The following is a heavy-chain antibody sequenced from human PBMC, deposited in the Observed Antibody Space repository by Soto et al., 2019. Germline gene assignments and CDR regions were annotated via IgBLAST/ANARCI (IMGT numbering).Heavy chain of an antibody. CDR1: GFTFSSYS. CDR2: ISSSSSTI. Sequence: PGGSLRLSCAASGFTFSSYSMNWVRQAPGKGLEWVSYISSSSSTIYYADSVKGRFTISRDNAKNSLYLQMNSLRAEDTAVYYCARDSFFETAGIDYWGQGTLVTVSS. V-gene: IGHV3-48*01. CDR3: ARDSFFETAGIDY. J-gene: IGHJ4*02. D-gene: IGHD6-13*01.